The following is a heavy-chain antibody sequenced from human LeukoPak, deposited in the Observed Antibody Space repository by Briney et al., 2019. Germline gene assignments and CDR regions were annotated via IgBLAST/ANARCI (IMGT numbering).Heavy chain of an antibody. J-gene: IGHJ4*02. CDR1: GGSFSGYY. D-gene: IGHD6-13*01. CDR2: INHSGST. CDR3: ARGGPGIAAAGAVGY. V-gene: IGHV4-34*01. Sequence: SETLSLTCAVYGGSFSGYYWSWIRQPPGKGLEWIGEINHSGSTNYNPSLKSRVTISVDTSKNQFSLKLSSVTAADTAVYYCARGGPGIAAAGAVGYWGQGTLVTVSS.